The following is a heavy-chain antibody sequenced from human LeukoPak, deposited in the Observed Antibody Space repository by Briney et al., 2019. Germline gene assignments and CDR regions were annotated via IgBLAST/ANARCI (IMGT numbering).Heavy chain of an antibody. CDR2: IYSGGST. D-gene: IGHD3-10*01. V-gene: IGHV3-53*01. CDR3: AEDMVGYGSGRGYFDY. Sequence: GGSLRLSCAASGFTVSSNYMSWVRQAPGKGLEWVSVIYSGGSTYYADSVKGRFTISRDNSKNTLYLQMNSLRAEDTAVYYCAEDMVGYGSGRGYFDYWGQGTLVTVSS. J-gene: IGHJ4*02. CDR1: GFTVSSNY.